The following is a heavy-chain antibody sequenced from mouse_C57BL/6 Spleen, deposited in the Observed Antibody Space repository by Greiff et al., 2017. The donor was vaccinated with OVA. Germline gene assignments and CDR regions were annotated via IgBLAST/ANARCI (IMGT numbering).Heavy chain of an antibody. CDR3: GSNYGLAD. CDR2: INPNNGGT. V-gene: IGHV1-26*01. Sequence: EVQLQQSGPELVKPGASVKISCKASGYTFTDYYMNWVKQSHGKSLEWIGDINPNNGGTSYNQKFKGKATLTVDKTSSTAYMELRSLTSEDSAVYYCGSNYGLADWGQGTLVTVSA. CDR1: GYTFTDYY. D-gene: IGHD2-5*01. J-gene: IGHJ3*01.